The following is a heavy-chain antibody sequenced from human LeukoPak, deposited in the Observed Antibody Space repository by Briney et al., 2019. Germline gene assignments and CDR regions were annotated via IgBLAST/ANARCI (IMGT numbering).Heavy chain of an antibody. CDR1: GGSFSGYY. Sequence: PSETLSLTCAVYGGSFSGYYWSWIRQPPGKGLEWIGEINHSGSTNYNPSLKSRVTISVDTSKNQFSLKLSSVTAADTAVYYCARATRTYYGSGSYEDYWGQGTLVTVSS. J-gene: IGHJ4*02. CDR2: INHSGST. V-gene: IGHV4-34*01. CDR3: ARATRTYYGSGSYEDY. D-gene: IGHD3-10*01.